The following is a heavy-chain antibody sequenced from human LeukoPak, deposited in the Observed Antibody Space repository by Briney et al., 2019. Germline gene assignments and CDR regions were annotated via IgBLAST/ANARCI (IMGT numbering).Heavy chain of an antibody. CDR3: ARILRYNWNYKAFGHFDY. V-gene: IGHV5-51*01. CDR2: IYPGDSDT. J-gene: IGHJ4*02. D-gene: IGHD1-7*01. CDR1: GYSFTSYW. Sequence: GESLKISCKGSGYSFTSYWIGWVRQMPGKGLEWMGIIYPGDSDTRYSPSFQGQVTISADKSISTAYLQWSSLKASDTAMYYCARILRYNWNYKAFGHFDYWGQGTLVTVSS.